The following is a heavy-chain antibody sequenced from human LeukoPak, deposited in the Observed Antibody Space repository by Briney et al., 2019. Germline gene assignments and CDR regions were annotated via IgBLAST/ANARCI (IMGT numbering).Heavy chain of an antibody. V-gene: IGHV3-7*03. CDR3: TRDGVAAGLYFDC. CDR1: GFPFSAYW. CDR2: MNQVGSEK. D-gene: IGHD6-13*01. Sequence: GGSLRLSCAASGFPFSAYWMNWVRQAPGKGLEWVASMNQVGSEKYYVDSVKGRFTISRDNAKTSLYLQVNSLRAEDTAVYYCTRDGVAAGLYFDCWGQGTLVTVSS. J-gene: IGHJ4*02.